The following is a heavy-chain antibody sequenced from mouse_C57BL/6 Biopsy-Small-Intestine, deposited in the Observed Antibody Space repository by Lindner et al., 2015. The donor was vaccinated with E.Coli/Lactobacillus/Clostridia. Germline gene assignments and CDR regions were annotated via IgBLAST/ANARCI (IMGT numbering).Heavy chain of an antibody. CDR2: IIPIFGTA. J-gene: IGHJ2*01. CDR1: GGTFSSYA. CDR3: AYYDYLWGSYRYPHYFDY. D-gene: IGHD2-4*01. V-gene: IGHV1-81*01. Sequence: SVKVSCKASGGTFSSYAFSWVRQAPGQGLEWMGGIIPIFGTANYAQKFQGSVAITADESTSTAYMELSSLRSEDTAVYYCAYYDYLWGSYRYPHYFDYWGQGTLVTVSS.